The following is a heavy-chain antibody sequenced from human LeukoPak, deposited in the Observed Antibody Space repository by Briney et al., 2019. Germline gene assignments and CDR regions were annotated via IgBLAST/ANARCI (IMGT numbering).Heavy chain of an antibody. J-gene: IGHJ4*02. CDR2: IKQDGSEK. CDR3: ARPVLRYFDWLDFFDY. D-gene: IGHD3-9*01. Sequence: PGGSLRLSCAASGFTFSSYWMSWVRQAPGKGLEWVANIKQDGSEKYYVDSVKGRFTTSRDNAKNSLYLQMNSLRAEDTAVYYCARPVLRYFDWLDFFDYWGQGTLVTVSS. CDR1: GFTFSSYW. V-gene: IGHV3-7*01.